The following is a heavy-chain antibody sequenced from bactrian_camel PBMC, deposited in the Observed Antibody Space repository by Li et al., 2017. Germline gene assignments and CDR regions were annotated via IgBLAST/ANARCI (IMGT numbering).Heavy chain of an antibody. Sequence: HVQLVESGGGSVQAGGSLRLSCAASGYTYNRNCMAWVRLAASQEREVVAAISDGGDSTEYDDSVKGRFSISRDDAKNTVYLQIDSLKPEDTAIYYCAARFGKNSGRLVDVSRYQHWGQGTQVTVS. V-gene: IGHV3-3*01. D-gene: IGHD5*01. J-gene: IGHJ4*01. CDR3: AARFGKNSGRLVDVSRYQH. CDR2: ISDGGDST. CDR1: GYTYNRNC.